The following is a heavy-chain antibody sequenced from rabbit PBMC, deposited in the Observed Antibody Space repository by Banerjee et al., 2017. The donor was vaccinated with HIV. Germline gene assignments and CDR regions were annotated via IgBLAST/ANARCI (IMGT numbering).Heavy chain of an antibody. J-gene: IGHJ4*01. V-gene: IGHV1S45*01. D-gene: IGHD8-1*01. CDR1: GFTISSSYY. CDR2: IHSGGDI. Sequence: QEQLEESGGDLVKPGASLTLTCTGSGFTISSSYYMWWVRQAPGKGLEWIGRIHSGGDIDYASWAKGRFTMSKTSSTTVTLQMTSLTAADTATYFCSRSDGSNYDYSLWGPGTLVTVS. CDR3: SRSDGSNYDYSL.